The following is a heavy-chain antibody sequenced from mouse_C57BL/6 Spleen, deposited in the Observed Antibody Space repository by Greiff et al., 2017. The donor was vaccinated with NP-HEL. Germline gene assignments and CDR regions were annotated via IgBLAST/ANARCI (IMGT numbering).Heavy chain of an antibody. D-gene: IGHD1-1*01. V-gene: IGHV1-64*01. Sequence: QVQLKQSGAELVKPGASVKLSCKASGYTFTSYWMHWVKQRPGQGLEWIGMIHPNSGSTNYNEKFKSKATLPVDKSSSTAYMQLSSLTSEDSAVYYGARHWDYNGSSYWYFEVWGTGTTVTVSS. CDR1: GYTFTSYW. CDR2: IHPNSGST. CDR3: ARHWDYNGSSYWYFEV. J-gene: IGHJ1*03.